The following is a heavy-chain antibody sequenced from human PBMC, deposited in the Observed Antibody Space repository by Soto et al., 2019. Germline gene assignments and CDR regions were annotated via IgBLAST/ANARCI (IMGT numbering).Heavy chain of an antibody. J-gene: IGHJ6*03. Sequence: GGSLRLSCAASGFTFSSYWMSWVRQAPGKGLEWVANIKQDGSEKYYVDSVKGRFTISRDNAKNSLYLQMNSLRAEDTAVYYCASVHYYYYMDVWGKGTTVTVSS. CDR2: IKQDGSEK. V-gene: IGHV3-7*01. CDR3: ASVHYYYYMDV. CDR1: GFTFSSYW.